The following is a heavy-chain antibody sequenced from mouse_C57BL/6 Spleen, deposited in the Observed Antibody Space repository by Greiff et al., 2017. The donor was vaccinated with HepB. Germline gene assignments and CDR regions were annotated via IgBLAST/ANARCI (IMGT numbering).Heavy chain of an antibody. V-gene: IGHV1-69*01. CDR3: ARDYGSSYSYFDG. CDR2: IDPSDSYT. J-gene: IGHJ1*03. Sequence: VQLQLPGAELVMPGASVKLSCKASGYTFTSYWMHWVKQRPGQGLEWIGEIDPSDSYTNYNQKFKGKSTLTVDKSSSTAYMPLSSLRSEDSAVYYCARDYGSSYSYFDGWGTGTTGSVSS. CDR1: GYTFTSYW. D-gene: IGHD1-1*01.